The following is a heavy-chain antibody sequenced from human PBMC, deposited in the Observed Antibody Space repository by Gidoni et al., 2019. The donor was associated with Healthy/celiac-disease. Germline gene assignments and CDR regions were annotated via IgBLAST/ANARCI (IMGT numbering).Heavy chain of an antibody. J-gene: IGHJ4*02. CDR1: GFTFSSYG. CDR3: ARGEVVTAELIDY. V-gene: IGHV3-33*01. D-gene: IGHD2-21*02. Sequence: QVQLVESGGGVVQPGRSLRLSCAASGFTFSSYGMHWVRQAQGKGLEWVEVIGYDGSNKYYADSVKGRFTSSRDNSKNTLYLQMNSLRAEDTAVYYCARGEVVTAELIDYWGQGTLVTVSS. CDR2: IGYDGSNK.